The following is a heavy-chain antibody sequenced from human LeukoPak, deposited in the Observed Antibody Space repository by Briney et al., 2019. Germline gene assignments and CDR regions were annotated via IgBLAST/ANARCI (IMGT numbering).Heavy chain of an antibody. D-gene: IGHD2-2*03. CDR3: ATTRSYGYCSSTSCSPGHDAFDI. Sequence: GESLKISCKGSGYTFTNYWIGWVRQMPGKGLEWMGIIYPGDSDTRYSPSFQGQVTISADKSISTAYLQWSSLKASDTAMYYCATTRSYGYCSSTSCSPGHDAFDIWGQGTMVTVSS. J-gene: IGHJ3*02. V-gene: IGHV5-51*01. CDR1: GYTFTNYW. CDR2: IYPGDSDT.